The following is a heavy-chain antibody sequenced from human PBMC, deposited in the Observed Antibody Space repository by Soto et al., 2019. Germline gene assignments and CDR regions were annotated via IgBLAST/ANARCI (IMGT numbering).Heavy chain of an antibody. CDR2: ISNNGGST. D-gene: IGHD6-19*01. J-gene: IGHJ1*01. CDR3: VKDPSRGGWYGFFLH. V-gene: IGHV3-64D*06. CDR1: GFIFSDYA. Sequence: LRLSCSASGFIFSDYAMHWVRLTPGKGLEFVSAISNNGGSTNDAPSVWGRFTISRDNSKNTVYLEMSSLRVEDTAIYYCVKDPSRGGWYGFFLHWGQGTVVTVYS.